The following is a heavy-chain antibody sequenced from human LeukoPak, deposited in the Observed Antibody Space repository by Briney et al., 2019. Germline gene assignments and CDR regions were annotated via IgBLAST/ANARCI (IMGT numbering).Heavy chain of an antibody. CDR1: GDSIRSYY. D-gene: IGHD3-22*01. CDR2: IYTSGST. J-gene: IGHJ4*02. CDR3: ASTTYYYDSSGYYFLDY. Sequence: SETLSLICTVSGDSIRSYYWSWIRQPAGKGLECIGRIYTSGSTNYDPSLQNRVTMSVDTSKNQFYLKLSSVTAADTAVYYCASTTYYYDSSGYYFLDYWGQGTLVTVSS. V-gene: IGHV4-4*07.